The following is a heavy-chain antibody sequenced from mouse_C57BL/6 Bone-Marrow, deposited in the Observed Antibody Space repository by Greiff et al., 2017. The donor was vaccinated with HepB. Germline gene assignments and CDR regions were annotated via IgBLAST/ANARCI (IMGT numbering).Heavy chain of an antibody. CDR2: IYPRDGST. J-gene: IGHJ4*01. Sequence: QVQLKESGPELVKPGASVKLSCKASGYTFTSYDINWVKQRPGQGLEWIGWIYPRDGSTKYTEKFKGKATLTVDTSSSTAYMELHSLTSEDSAVYFCARCKPYAMDYWGQGTSVTVSS. CDR3: ARCKPYAMDY. V-gene: IGHV1-85*01. CDR1: GYTFTSYD.